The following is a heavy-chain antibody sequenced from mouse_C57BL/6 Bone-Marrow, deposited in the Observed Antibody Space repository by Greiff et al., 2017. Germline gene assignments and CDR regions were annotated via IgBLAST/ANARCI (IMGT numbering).Heavy chain of an antibody. D-gene: IGHD1-1*01. CDR1: GYTFTSYD. CDR2: IYPRDGST. Sequence: QVQLKQSGPELVKPGASVKLSCKASGYTFTSYDINWVKQRPGQGLEWIGWIYPRDGSTKYNEKFKGKATLTVDTSSSTAYMELHSLTSEDSAVYFCGSYYYGSSYEGYFDVWGTGTTVTVSS. CDR3: GSYYYGSSYEGYFDV. V-gene: IGHV1-85*01. J-gene: IGHJ1*03.